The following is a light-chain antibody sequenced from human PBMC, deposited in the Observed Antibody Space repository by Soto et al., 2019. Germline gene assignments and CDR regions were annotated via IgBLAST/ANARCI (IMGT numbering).Light chain of an antibody. CDR3: QQSYSTPRT. V-gene: IGKV1-39*01. CDR2: AAS. Sequence: DIQMTQSPSSLSASVGDRVTITCRASQSISSYLNWYQQKPGTAPKLLIYAASSLQSGVPSRFSGSGSGTDFTLTISSLQPEDFATYYFQQSYSTPRTFGGGTKVEIK. J-gene: IGKJ4*01. CDR1: QSISSY.